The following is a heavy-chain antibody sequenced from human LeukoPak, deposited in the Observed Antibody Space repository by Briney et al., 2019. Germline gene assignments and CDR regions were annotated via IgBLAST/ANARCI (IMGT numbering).Heavy chain of an antibody. D-gene: IGHD4-23*01. CDR3: ARDLHGGGDS. J-gene: IGHJ4*02. CDR1: GFTFSSYS. CDR2: ISNSSSYI. V-gene: IGHV3-21*04. Sequence: GGSLRLSCAASGFTFSSYSMNWVRQAPGKGLEWVSSISNSSSYIYYADSVKGRFTISRDNSRNTLYLQMNSLRAEDTAVYYCARDLHGGGDSWGQGTLVTVSS.